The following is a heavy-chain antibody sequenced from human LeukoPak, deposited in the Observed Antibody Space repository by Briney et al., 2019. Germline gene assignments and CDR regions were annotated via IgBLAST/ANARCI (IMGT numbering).Heavy chain of an antibody. CDR3: AKGSIAVATHTDWYFDL. V-gene: IGHV3-21*01. CDR2: ISSSSSYI. D-gene: IGHD6-19*01. J-gene: IGHJ2*01. CDR1: GFTFSSYS. Sequence: GGSLRLSCAASGFTFSSYSMNWVRQAPGKGLEWVSSISSSSSYIYYADSVKGRFTISRDNAKNSLYLQMNSLRAEDTAVYYCAKGSIAVATHTDWYFDLWGRGTLVTVSS.